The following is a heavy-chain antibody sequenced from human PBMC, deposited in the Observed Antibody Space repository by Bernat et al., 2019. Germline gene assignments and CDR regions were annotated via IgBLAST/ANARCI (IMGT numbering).Heavy chain of an antibody. J-gene: IGHJ6*02. D-gene: IGHD1-26*01. V-gene: IGHV3-30*18. Sequence: QVQLVESGGGVVQPGRSLRLSCAASGFTFSSYGMHWVRQAPGKGLEWVAVISYDGSNKYYADSVKGRFTISRDNSKNTLYLQMNSLRAEDTAVYYCAKEQVGATEGGHYYYGMDVWGQGTTVTVSS. CDR1: GFTFSSYG. CDR2: ISYDGSNK. CDR3: AKEQVGATEGGHYYYGMDV.